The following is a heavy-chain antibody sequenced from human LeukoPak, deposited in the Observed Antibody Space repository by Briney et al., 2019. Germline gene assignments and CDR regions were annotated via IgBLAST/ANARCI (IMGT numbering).Heavy chain of an antibody. CDR1: GFTFSTYA. D-gene: IGHD3-9*01. CDR2: INFSGGST. V-gene: IGHV3-23*01. CDR3: AKGGWLVDF. Sequence: GGSLRLSCAASGFTFSTYAMSWVRHALGKGLERVSAINFSGGSTYYADTVKGRFTLSRNNSTNTQYLQMNSLRADDTAVYYCAKGGWLVDFWGQGILVTVSS. J-gene: IGHJ4*02.